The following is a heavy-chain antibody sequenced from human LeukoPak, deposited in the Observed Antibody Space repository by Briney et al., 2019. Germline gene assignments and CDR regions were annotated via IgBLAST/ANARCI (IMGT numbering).Heavy chain of an antibody. V-gene: IGHV1-24*01. CDR1: GYTLTELS. D-gene: IGHD3-9*01. CDR3: VRSWGTYVLSEQFYYGMDV. J-gene: IGHJ6*02. CDR2: FDPEDGET. Sequence: ASVKVSCKVSGYTLTELSMHWVRQAPGKGLEWMGGFDPEDGETIYAQKFQGRVTMTEDTSTDTAYMELSSLRSGDSAVYYCVRSWGTYVLSEQFYYGMDVWGQGITVTVSS.